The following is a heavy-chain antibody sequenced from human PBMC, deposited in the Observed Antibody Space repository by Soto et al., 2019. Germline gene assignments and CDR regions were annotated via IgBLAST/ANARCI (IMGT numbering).Heavy chain of an antibody. V-gene: IGHV1-18*01. CDR1: GYAFTIYG. CDR3: ARVGYCSSTSCPNRIYYYYYYMDV. D-gene: IGHD2-2*01. J-gene: IGHJ6*03. CDR2: ISAYNGNT. Sequence: VSVKVSCKASGYAFTIYGISWVRQAPGQGLERIGWISAYNGNTNYAQKLQGRVTMTTDTSTSTAYMELRSLRSDDTAVYYCARVGYCSSTSCPNRIYYYYYYMDVWGKGTTVTVSS.